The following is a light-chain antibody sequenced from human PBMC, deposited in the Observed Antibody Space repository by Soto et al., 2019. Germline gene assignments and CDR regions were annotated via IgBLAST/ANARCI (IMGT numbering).Light chain of an antibody. J-gene: IGKJ5*01. CDR2: GAS. V-gene: IGKV3-11*01. Sequence: RSTLCCSAGESGNTNVAWYQQEPGQSPRLLIYGASTMATGIPARFSGSGSWTDFTLTISSLEPEDSAVYHCQQRTVWPPVTFGQGTRLEIK. CDR1: ESGNTN. CDR3: QQRTVWPPVT.